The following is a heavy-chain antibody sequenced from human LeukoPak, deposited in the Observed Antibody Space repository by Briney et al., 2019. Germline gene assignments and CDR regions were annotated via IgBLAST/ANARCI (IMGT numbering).Heavy chain of an antibody. CDR1: GGSISSGGYS. J-gene: IGHJ1*01. D-gene: IGHD6-13*01. CDR2: IYHSGST. Sequence: PSQTLSLTCAVSGGSISSGGYSWSWIRQPPGKGLEWIGYIYHSGSTYYNPSLESRVTISVDTSKNHFSLKLSSVTAADTAVYYCARDSSSWQHWGQGTLVTVSS. V-gene: IGHV4-30-2*01. CDR3: ARDSSSWQH.